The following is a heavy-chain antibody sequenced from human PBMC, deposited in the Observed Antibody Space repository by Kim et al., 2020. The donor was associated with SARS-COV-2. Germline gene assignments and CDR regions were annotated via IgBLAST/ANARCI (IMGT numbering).Heavy chain of an antibody. V-gene: IGHV1-69*13. D-gene: IGHD6-13*01. J-gene: IGHJ4*02. CDR3: ARDKDGSSWYRYFDY. CDR1: GGTFSSYA. Sequence: SVKVSCKASGGTFSSYAISWVRQAPGQGLEWMGGIIPIFGTANYAQKFQGRVTITADESTGTAYMELSSLRSEDTAVYYCARDKDGSSWYRYFDYWGQGTLVTVSS. CDR2: IIPIFGTA.